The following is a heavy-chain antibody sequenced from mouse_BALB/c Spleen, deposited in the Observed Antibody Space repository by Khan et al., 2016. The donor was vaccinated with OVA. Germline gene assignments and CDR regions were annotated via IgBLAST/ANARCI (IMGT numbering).Heavy chain of an antibody. V-gene: IGHV3-1*02. Sequence: EVKLLESGPDLLKPSQSLSLTCTVTGYSITSGYSWHWIRQFPGHKLEWMGYIDYSGTTNYNPSLKSQISITREISKNQFFLPLNSVTTEDTATYYCVRWDYWGQGTTLTVSS. CDR2: IDYSGTT. J-gene: IGHJ2*01. CDR1: GYSITSGYS. CDR3: VRWDY.